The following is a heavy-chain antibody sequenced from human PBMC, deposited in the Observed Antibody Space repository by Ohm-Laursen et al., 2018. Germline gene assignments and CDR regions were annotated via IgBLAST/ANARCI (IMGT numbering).Heavy chain of an antibody. V-gene: IGHV2-70*11. Sequence: TQTLTLTCTFSGFSLSTSGMCVSWIRQPPGKALEWLARIDWDDDKYYSTSLKTRLTISKDTSKNQVVLTMTNMDPVDTATYYCARSRSSGSYSDYWGQGTLVTVSS. CDR3: ARSRSSGSYSDY. J-gene: IGHJ4*02. D-gene: IGHD1-26*01. CDR2: IDWDDDK. CDR1: GFSLSTSGMC.